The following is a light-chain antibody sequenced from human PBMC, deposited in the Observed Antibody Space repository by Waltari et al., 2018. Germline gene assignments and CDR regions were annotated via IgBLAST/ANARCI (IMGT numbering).Light chain of an antibody. CDR3: QQYEKWPTT. CDR2: AAS. CDR1: QSVSTK. Sequence: IVVTQSPASLSVSPGERANLSCRASQSVSTKLGWYQQRPGQAPRLLIYAASTRAIGIPARFSGGGSGTEFTLTISSLQSEDLGIYYCQQYEKWPTTFGQGTRLDSK. J-gene: IGKJ5*01. V-gene: IGKV3-15*01.